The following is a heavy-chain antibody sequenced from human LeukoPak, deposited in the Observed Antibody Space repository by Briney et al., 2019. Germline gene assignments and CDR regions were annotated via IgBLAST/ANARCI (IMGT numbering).Heavy chain of an antibody. D-gene: IGHD6-13*01. J-gene: IGHJ4*02. CDR3: ARDRAAGIFDY. CDR1: GGSICSYY. Sequence: PSETLSLTCTVSGGSICSYYWSWIRQPPGKGLEWIGYIYYSGSTNYNPSLKSRVTISVDTSKNQFSLKLSSVTAADTAVYYCARDRAAGIFDYWGQGTLVTVSS. CDR2: IYYSGST. V-gene: IGHV4-59*01.